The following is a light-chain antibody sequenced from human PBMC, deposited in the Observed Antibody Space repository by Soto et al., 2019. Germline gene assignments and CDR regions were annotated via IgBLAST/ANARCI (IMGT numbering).Light chain of an antibody. CDR3: STSTSSNINTEV. Sequence: QSVLTQPAFVSGSPGQSITISCTGTRSDISKYNYVSWFQQHPAKAPKLIMFEDSARPSGVSNRFSGSESGNTASLTSSGHEAADEADYNCSTSTSSNINTEVFGEGTKLTVL. CDR1: RSDISKYNY. V-gene: IGLV2-14*01. CDR2: EDS. J-gene: IGLJ3*02.